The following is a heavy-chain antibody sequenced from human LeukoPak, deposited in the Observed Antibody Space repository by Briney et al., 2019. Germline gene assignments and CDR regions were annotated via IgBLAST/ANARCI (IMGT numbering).Heavy chain of an antibody. J-gene: IGHJ4*02. D-gene: IGHD3-22*01. Sequence: GGSLRLSCAASGFTFSTFAMIWVRQPPGKGLEWVSVIYSGGSTYYADSVKGRFTISRDNSKNTLYLQMNSLRAEDTAVYYCAREVYDSSGYSDYWGQGTLVTVSS. CDR2: IYSGGST. CDR3: AREVYDSSGYSDY. V-gene: IGHV3-53*01. CDR1: GFTFSTFA.